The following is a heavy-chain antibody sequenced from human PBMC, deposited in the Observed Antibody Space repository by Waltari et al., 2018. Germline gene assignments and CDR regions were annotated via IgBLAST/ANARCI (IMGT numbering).Heavy chain of an antibody. CDR3: AKDEGARLAPTFGMDA. CDR1: GFPFSTYT. D-gene: IGHD6-6*01. CDR2: MTASGLM. J-gene: IGHJ6*02. V-gene: IGHV3-23*01. Sequence: EMQLLESGGALVQPGGSLRLSGAASGFPFSTYTMTWVRQAPGKGLEWVAVMTASGLMDYGDSVKGRFIISRDNSKNTLYLEMYRLRVEDTARYYCAKDEGARLAPTFGMDAWGQGTTVIVSS.